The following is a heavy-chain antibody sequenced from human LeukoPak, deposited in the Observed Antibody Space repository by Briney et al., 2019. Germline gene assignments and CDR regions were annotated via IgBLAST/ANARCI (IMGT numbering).Heavy chain of an antibody. V-gene: IGHV1-2*02. J-gene: IGHJ5*02. Sequence: ASVKVSCKASGYTFTGYYMQWVRQAPGQGLEWMGWINPNSGGTNYAQKFQGRVTMTRDTSISTAYMELSRLRSDDTAVYYCARVAFEYGDNRWFDPWGQGTLVTVSS. CDR2: INPNSGGT. CDR1: GYTFTGYY. D-gene: IGHD4-17*01. CDR3: ARVAFEYGDNRWFDP.